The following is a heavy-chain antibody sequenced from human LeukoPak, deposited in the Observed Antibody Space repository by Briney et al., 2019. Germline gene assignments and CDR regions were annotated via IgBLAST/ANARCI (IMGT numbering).Heavy chain of an antibody. Sequence: GASVKVSCKASGYTFTSYGISWVRQAPGQGLEWMGWISAYNGNTNYAQKPQGRVTMTTDTSTSTAYMELRSLRSDDTAVYYCAREESGSYYLGPNFDYWGEGTLVTVSS. CDR2: ISAYNGNT. CDR3: AREESGSYYLGPNFDY. J-gene: IGHJ4*02. CDR1: GYTFTSYG. D-gene: IGHD1-26*01. V-gene: IGHV1-18*01.